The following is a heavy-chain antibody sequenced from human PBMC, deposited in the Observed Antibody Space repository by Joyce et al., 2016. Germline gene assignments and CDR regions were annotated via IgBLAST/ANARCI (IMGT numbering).Heavy chain of an antibody. CDR1: GYIFTGYY. CDR2: INPNGGGT. CDR3: ASQGLIVYASDAFDV. Sequence: QVQLVQSGAEVKKPGASVKVSCKASGYIFTGYYIHWVRQAPGQGLEWMGWINPNGGGTSYVQKFQGRVTMTRDTSISTAYMELSSLTSDDTAVYYCASQGLIVYASDAFDVWGQGTMVIVSS. J-gene: IGHJ3*01. D-gene: IGHD2-8*01. V-gene: IGHV1-2*02.